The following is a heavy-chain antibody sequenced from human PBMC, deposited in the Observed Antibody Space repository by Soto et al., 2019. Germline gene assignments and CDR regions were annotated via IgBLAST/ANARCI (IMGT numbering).Heavy chain of an antibody. Sequence: QVQLVESGGGVVQPGRSLRLSCAASGFTFSSYGMHWVRQAPGKGLEWVAVIWYDGSNKYYADSVKGRFTISRDNSKNTLYLQMNSLRAEDTAVYYCARDLESDIVATPAGWGQGTLVTVSS. CDR2: IWYDGSNK. CDR1: GFTFSSYG. CDR3: ARDLESDIVATPAG. J-gene: IGHJ4*02. V-gene: IGHV3-33*01. D-gene: IGHD5-12*01.